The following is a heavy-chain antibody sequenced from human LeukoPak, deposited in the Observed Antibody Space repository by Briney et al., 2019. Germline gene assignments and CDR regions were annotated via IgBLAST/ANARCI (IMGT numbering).Heavy chain of an antibody. CDR2: TSYDGSNT. J-gene: IGHJ4*02. CDR3: AKDGRSWFYVLDY. Sequence: PGGSLRLSCAGSGFTFSNFGMHWVRQALGKGLEWVAVTSYDGSNTYYADSVKGRFTISRDNSKNTLYLQMSSLRADDTAVYYCAKDGRSWFYVLDYWGRGTLVTVSS. V-gene: IGHV3-30*18. D-gene: IGHD2/OR15-2a*01. CDR1: GFTFSNFG.